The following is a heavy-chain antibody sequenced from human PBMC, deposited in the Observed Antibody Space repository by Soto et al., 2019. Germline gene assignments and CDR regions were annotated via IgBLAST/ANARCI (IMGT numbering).Heavy chain of an antibody. V-gene: IGHV4-59*08. J-gene: IGHJ1*01. CDR2: IHYTGRT. Sequence: QVQLQESGPGLVKPSETLSLTCTVSGGTISSYYWSWIRQPPGKTLEWIGYIHYTGRTNYNPSLKSRVTMSVDTSKNQLSLNLNAVTAADSAVYYCARYEQYYQHWGQGTLVTVSS. CDR3: ARYEQYYQH. D-gene: IGHD3-16*01. CDR1: GGTISSYY.